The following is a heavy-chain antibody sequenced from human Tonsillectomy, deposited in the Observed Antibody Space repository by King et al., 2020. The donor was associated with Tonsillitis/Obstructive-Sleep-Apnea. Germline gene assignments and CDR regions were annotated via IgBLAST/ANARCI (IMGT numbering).Heavy chain of an antibody. Sequence: VQLQESGPGLVKPSETLSLTCTVSGGSISSFYWSWIRQPPGKGLEWIVYIYYSGGTTYNPSLKSRVAISLDTSKSQFSLKLSSVTAADTAVYYCARDWGSNPIDLWGRGTLVTVSP. J-gene: IGHJ2*01. D-gene: IGHD2-15*01. V-gene: IGHV4-59*01. CDR1: GGSISSFY. CDR3: ARDWGSNPIDL. CDR2: IYYSGGT.